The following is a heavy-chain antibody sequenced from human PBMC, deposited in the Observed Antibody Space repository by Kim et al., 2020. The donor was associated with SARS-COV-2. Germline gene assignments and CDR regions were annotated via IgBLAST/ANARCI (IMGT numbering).Heavy chain of an antibody. Sequence: GGSLRLSCAASGFTFSSYSMNWVRQAPGKGLEWVSSISSSSSYIYYADSVKGRFTISRDNAKNSLYLQMNSLRAEDTAVYYCARFGPAAGKRVYWGQGTLVTVSS. CDR1: GFTFSSYS. CDR2: ISSSSSYI. V-gene: IGHV3-21*01. D-gene: IGHD6-13*01. CDR3: ARFGPAAGKRVY. J-gene: IGHJ4*02.